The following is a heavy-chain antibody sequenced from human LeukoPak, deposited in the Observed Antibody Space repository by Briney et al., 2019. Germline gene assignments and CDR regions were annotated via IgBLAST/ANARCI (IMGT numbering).Heavy chain of an antibody. CDR2: INHSGST. D-gene: IGHD2-2*01. CDR1: GGSFSGYY. CDR3: ARVSVRYCSSTSCAYFDY. J-gene: IGHJ4*02. Sequence: SETLSLTCAVYGGSFSGYYWSWIRQPPGKGLEWIGEINHSGSTNYNPSLKSRVTISVDTSKNQFSLKPSSVTAADTAVYYCARVSVRYCSSTSCAYFDYWGQGTLVTVSS. V-gene: IGHV4-34*01.